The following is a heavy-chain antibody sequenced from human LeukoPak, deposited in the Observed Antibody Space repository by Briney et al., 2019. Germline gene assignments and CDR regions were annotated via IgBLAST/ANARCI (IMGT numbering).Heavy chain of an antibody. CDR2: ISSSSSYI. Sequence: GRSLRLSCAASGFTFSSYGMHWVRQAPGKGLEWVSSISSSSSYIYYADSVKGRFTISRDNAKNSLYLQMNSLRAEDTAVYYCARYGSSIYFDYWGQGTLVTVSS. J-gene: IGHJ4*02. V-gene: IGHV3-21*01. CDR1: GFTFSSYG. D-gene: IGHD6-6*01. CDR3: ARYGSSIYFDY.